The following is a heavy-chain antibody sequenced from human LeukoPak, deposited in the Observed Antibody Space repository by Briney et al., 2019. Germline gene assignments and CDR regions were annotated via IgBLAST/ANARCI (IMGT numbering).Heavy chain of an antibody. CDR1: GFTFDDYA. D-gene: IGHD6-19*01. CDR3: AKDKSSGWRGSWFDP. CDR2: ISWNSGSI. V-gene: IGHV3-9*03. Sequence: GRSLRLSCAASGFTFDDYAMHWVRQAPGKGLEWASGISWNSGSIGYADSVKGRFTISRDNAKNSLYLQMNSLRAEDMALYYCAKDKSSGWRGSWFDPWGQGTLVTVSS. J-gene: IGHJ5*02.